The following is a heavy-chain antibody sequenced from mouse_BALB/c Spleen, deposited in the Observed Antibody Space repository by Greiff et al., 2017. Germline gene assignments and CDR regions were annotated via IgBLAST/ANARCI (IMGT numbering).Heavy chain of an antibody. CDR3: ARGYGKGEAMDY. Sequence: DLVKPGASVKLSCKASGYTFTSYWINWIKQRPGQGLEWIGRIAPGSGSTYYNEMFKGKATLTVDTSSSTAYIQLSSLSSEDSAVYFCARGYGKGEAMDYWGQGTSVTVSS. J-gene: IGHJ4*01. CDR1: GYTFTSYW. D-gene: IGHD2-1*01. V-gene: IGHV1S41*01. CDR2: IAPGSGST.